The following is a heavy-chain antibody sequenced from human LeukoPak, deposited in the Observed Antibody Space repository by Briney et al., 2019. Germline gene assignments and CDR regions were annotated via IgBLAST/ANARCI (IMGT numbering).Heavy chain of an antibody. D-gene: IGHD6-13*01. CDR2: INPNSGGT. CDR3: ARDRMGIAAAGTSDY. Sequence: ASVKVSFKSSVYTFTHYYMHGVRQAPGQGLEWMGWINPNSGGTNYAQKFQGRVTMTRDTSISTAYMELSRLRSDDTAVYYCARDRMGIAAAGTSDYWGQGTLVTVSS. J-gene: IGHJ4*02. CDR1: VYTFTHYY. V-gene: IGHV1-2*02.